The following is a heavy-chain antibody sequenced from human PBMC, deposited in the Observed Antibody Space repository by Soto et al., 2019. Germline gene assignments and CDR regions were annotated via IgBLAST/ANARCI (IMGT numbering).Heavy chain of an antibody. Sequence: QVQLQESGPGLVKPSETLSLTCTVSGGSISSYYWSWIRQPPGKGLEWIGYIYYSGSTNYNPSLKRRVTRSVDTSKHQCSLTRSSVTAADTAVYYCAGRASRYYYDSSGYFDYWGQGTLGTVSS. D-gene: IGHD3-22*01. J-gene: IGHJ4*02. CDR2: IYYSGST. CDR3: AGRASRYYYDSSGYFDY. V-gene: IGHV4-59*01. CDR1: GGSISSYY.